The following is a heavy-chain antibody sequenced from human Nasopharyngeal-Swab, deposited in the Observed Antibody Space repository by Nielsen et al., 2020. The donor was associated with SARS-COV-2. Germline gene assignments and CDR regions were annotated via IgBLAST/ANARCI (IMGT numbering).Heavy chain of an antibody. CDR3: AKDRYFAHYYFDY. D-gene: IGHD3-9*01. Sequence: GESLKISCAASGFTVTSNYMSWVRQAPGKGLEWVSIIYDGGSTYYADSVRGRFTISRDYSKNTLYLQMNSLRAEDTAVYYCAKDRYFAHYYFDYWGQGTLVTVSS. V-gene: IGHV3-66*01. CDR2: IYDGGST. CDR1: GFTVTSNY. J-gene: IGHJ4*02.